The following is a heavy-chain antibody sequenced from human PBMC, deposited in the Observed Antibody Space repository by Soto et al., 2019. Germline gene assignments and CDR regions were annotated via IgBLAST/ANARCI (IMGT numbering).Heavy chain of an antibody. CDR1: GFTFSSYG. CDR3: AREEPQYGMDV. Sequence: GGSLRLSCAASGFTFSSYGMHWVRQAPGKGLEWVAVIWYDGSNKYYADSVKGRFTISRDNSKNTLYPQMDSLRAEDTAVYYCAREEPQYGMDVWGQGTTVTVSS. D-gene: IGHD1-26*01. J-gene: IGHJ6*02. CDR2: IWYDGSNK. V-gene: IGHV3-33*01.